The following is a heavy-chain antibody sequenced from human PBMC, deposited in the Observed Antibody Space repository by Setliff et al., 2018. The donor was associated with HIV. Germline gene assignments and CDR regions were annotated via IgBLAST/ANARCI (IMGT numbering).Heavy chain of an antibody. CDR3: ARDRGLVATVTEALYYYAMDV. CDR1: GGSINSGGYS. V-gene: IGHV4-61*02. J-gene: IGHJ6*02. Sequence: SETLSLTCTVSGGSINSGGYSWNWIRQTAGTGLEWIGRIYTSGSTTYNPSLKSRATISVDTSRNQFSLKLSSVTAADWAVYYCARDRGLVATVTEALYYYAMDVWGQGPTGTVSS. CDR2: IYTSGST. D-gene: IGHD5-12*01.